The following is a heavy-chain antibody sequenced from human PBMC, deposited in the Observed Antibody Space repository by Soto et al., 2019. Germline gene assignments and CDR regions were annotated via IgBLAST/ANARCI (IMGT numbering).Heavy chain of an antibody. CDR3: SRVVGATSSFDY. CDR2: IRSKANSYAT. Sequence: EVQLVESGGGLVQPGGSLKLSCAASGFTFSGSAMHWVRQASGKGLEWVGRIRSKANSYATAYAASVKGRFTISRDDSTNTAYLQMNSLKTEDTAVYYCSRVVGATSSFDYWGQGALGTVAA. J-gene: IGHJ4*02. V-gene: IGHV3-73*02. CDR1: GFTFSGSA. D-gene: IGHD1-26*01.